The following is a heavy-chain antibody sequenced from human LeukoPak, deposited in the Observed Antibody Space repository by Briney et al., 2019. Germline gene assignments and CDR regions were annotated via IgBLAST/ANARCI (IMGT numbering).Heavy chain of an antibody. CDR3: ATGSSSSNYYYYYMDV. CDR1: GYTFTSYA. CDR2: IIPIFGTA. V-gene: IGHV1-69*13. Sequence: ASVKVSCKASGYTFTSYAISWVRQAPGQGLEWMGGIIPIFGTANYAQKFQGRVTITADESTSTAYMELSSLRSEDTAVYYCATGSSSSNYYYYYMDVWGKGTTVTVSS. J-gene: IGHJ6*03. D-gene: IGHD6-6*01.